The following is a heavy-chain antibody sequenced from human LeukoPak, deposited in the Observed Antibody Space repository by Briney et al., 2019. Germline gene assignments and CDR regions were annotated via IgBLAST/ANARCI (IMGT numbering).Heavy chain of an antibody. Sequence: GGSLRLSCVASRFTFDDYAMHWVRQAPGKGLEWVSGISWNSGTIDYADSVRGRFTISRDNAKKSLYLQMNSLRAEDTALYYCTKAKRAGVVRGVPNAFDIWGQGTMVTVSS. CDR1: RFTFDDYA. CDR3: TKAKRAGVVRGVPNAFDI. D-gene: IGHD3-10*01. V-gene: IGHV3-9*01. CDR2: ISWNSGTI. J-gene: IGHJ3*02.